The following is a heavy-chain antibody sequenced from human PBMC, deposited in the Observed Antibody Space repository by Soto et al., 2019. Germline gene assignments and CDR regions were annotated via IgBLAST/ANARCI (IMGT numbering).Heavy chain of an antibody. D-gene: IGHD2-2*02. CDR2: IYHSGST. CDR1: GGSISSSNW. CDR3: ARGIGYCSSPSCYTGYYYYGMDV. Sequence: QVQLQESGPGLVKPSGTLSLTCAVSGGSISSSNWWSWVRQPPGKGLEWIGEIYHSGSTNYNPSRKSRVTISVDKSKNQFSLKLGSVTAADTAVYYCARGIGYCSSPSCYTGYYYYGMDVWGQGTTVTVSS. V-gene: IGHV4-4*02. J-gene: IGHJ6*02.